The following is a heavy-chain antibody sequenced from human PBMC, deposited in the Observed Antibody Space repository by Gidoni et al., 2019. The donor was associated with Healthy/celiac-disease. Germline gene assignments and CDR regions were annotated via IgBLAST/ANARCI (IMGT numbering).Heavy chain of an antibody. CDR1: GYTFTSYG. Sequence: QVQLVQSGAEVTKPGASVKVSCKASGYTFTSYGISWVRQAPGQGLEWMGWISAYNGNTNYAQKLQGRVTMTTDTSTSTAYMELRSLRSDDTAVYYCARDRPITMIVVVSAFDYWGQGTLVTVSS. V-gene: IGHV1-18*04. CDR3: ARDRPITMIVVVSAFDY. D-gene: IGHD3-22*01. CDR2: ISAYNGNT. J-gene: IGHJ4*02.